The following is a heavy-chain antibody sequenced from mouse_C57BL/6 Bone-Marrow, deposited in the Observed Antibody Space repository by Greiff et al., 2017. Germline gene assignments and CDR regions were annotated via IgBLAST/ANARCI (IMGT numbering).Heavy chain of an antibody. CDR3: ARGGGYYFYWYVDV. Sequence: EVKLVESGGDLVKPGGSLKLSCAASGFTFSSYGMSWVRQTPDKRLEWVATISSGGSYTYYPDSVKGRFTISRDNAKNTLYLQMSSLKSEDTAMYYCARGGGYYFYWYVDVWGTGTTVTVSS. D-gene: IGHD2-3*01. V-gene: IGHV5-6*01. J-gene: IGHJ1*03. CDR1: GFTFSSYG. CDR2: ISSGGSYT.